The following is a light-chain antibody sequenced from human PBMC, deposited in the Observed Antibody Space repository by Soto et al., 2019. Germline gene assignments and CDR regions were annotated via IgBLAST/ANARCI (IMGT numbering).Light chain of an antibody. V-gene: IGLV2-14*01. J-gene: IGLJ2*01. CDR2: AVS. CDR1: SSDVGGYNY. Sequence: QSALTQPASVSGSPGQSITISCTGTSSDVGGYNYVSWYQQHPGKAPKLMIYAVSNRPSGVSNRFSGSKSGNTASLTISGLXAEDEADYYCSSYTSSSTLLFGGGTKLTV. CDR3: SSYTSSSTLL.